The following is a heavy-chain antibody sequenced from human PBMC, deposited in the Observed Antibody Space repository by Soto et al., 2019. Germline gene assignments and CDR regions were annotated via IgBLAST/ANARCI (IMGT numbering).Heavy chain of an antibody. CDR2: IIPIFGTA. J-gene: IGHJ6*02. D-gene: IGHD5-18*01. CDR3: TATAMVSYYYYGMDV. Sequence: SVKVSCKASGGTFSSYAISWVRQAPGQGLEWMGGIIPIFGTANYAQRFQGRVTITADESTSTAYMELSSLRSEDTAVYYCTATAMVSYYYYGMDVWGQGTTVTVSS. V-gene: IGHV1-69*13. CDR1: GGTFSSYA.